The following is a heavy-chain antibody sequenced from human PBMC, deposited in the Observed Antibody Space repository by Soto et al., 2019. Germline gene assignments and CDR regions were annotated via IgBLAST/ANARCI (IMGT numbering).Heavy chain of an antibody. CDR2: IGAYNGNT. CDR1: GYTFSNYG. V-gene: IGHV1-18*01. Sequence: ASVKVSCKASGYTFSNYGITWVRQAPGQGLEWMGWIGAYNGNTNYAQKLQGRVTMTTDTSTSTASMELRSLRSDDTAVYYCARLKVVHNWLDPWGQETLVTVP. J-gene: IGHJ5*02. CDR3: ARLKVVHNWLDP. D-gene: IGHD2-8*01.